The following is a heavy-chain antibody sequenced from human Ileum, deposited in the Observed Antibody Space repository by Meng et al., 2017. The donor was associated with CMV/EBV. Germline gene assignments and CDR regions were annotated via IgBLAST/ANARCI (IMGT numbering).Heavy chain of an antibody. J-gene: IGHJ4*02. CDR2: IDPNTGGT. CDR3: ARRERISSGLEY. CDR1: GYTFTGNY. Sequence: QGELVQFGAEVKKPWTSVKVSCKASGYTFTGNYIYWVRQAPGQGLEWMGWIDPNTGGTKYIQKFQGRVTMTGDTSISTAYMELSGLRFDDTAVYYCARRERISSGLEYWGQGTLVTVSS. V-gene: IGHV1-2*02. D-gene: IGHD6-6*01.